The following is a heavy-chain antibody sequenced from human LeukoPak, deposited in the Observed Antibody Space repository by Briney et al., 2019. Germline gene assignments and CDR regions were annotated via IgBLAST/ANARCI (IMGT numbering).Heavy chain of an antibody. CDR3: ARERQRGYSYGYGY. D-gene: IGHD5-18*01. J-gene: IGHJ4*02. CDR2: IRYDGSNK. CDR1: GFTLSSYA. Sequence: PGGSLRLSCAASGFTLSSYAMHWVRQAPGKGLEWVAFIRYDGSNKYYADSVKGRFTISRDNSKNTLYLQMNSLRADDTAVYYCARERQRGYSYGYGYWGQGTLVTVSS. V-gene: IGHV3-30*02.